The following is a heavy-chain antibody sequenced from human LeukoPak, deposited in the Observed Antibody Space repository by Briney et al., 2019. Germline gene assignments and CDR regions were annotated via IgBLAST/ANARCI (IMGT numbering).Heavy chain of an antibody. CDR3: AKDGTEVTTYYYYKDV. V-gene: IGHV3-30*02. CDR2: IRYDGSNK. D-gene: IGHD4-17*01. CDR1: GFTFSSYG. Sequence: PGGSLRLSCAASGFTFSSYGMHWVRQAPGKGLEWVAFIRYDGSNKYYADSVKGRFTISRDNSKNTLYLQMNSLRAEDTAVYYCAKDGTEVTTYYYYKDVWGKGTTVTVSS. J-gene: IGHJ6*03.